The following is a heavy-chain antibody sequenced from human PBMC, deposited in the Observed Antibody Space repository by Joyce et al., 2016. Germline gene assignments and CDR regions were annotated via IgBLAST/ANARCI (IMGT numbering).Heavy chain of an antibody. CDR3: TTDPRY. CDR2: IKSKNDGGTL. V-gene: IGHV3-15*01. J-gene: IGHJ4*02. CDR1: GLTFRTTW. Sequence: VQLVESGGGLVQPGESLRLSCGVSGLTFRTTWMRWVRQAPGKGLEWIGRIKSKNDGGTLDYIETVKGRFTLSRDDSTNTVYLQMDSLKIEDTAMYYCTTDPRYWGRGTLVTVSS.